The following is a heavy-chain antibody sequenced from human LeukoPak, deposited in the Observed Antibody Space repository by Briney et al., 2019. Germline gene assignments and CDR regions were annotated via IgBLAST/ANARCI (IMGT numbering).Heavy chain of an antibody. Sequence: PGGSLRLSCAASGFTFSGYWMHWVRQAPGKGLVWVSRINSDGYSITYADSVKGRFTTSRDNAKNTLYLQMNSLIAEDTAVYFCTRAGYSSGFDSWVQGTLVTVSS. D-gene: IGHD6-19*01. J-gene: IGHJ5*01. CDR3: TRAGYSSGFDS. V-gene: IGHV3-74*03. CDR1: GFTFSGYW. CDR2: INSDGYSI.